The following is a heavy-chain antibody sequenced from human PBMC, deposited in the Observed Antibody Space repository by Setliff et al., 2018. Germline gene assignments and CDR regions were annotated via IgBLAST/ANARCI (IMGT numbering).Heavy chain of an antibody. V-gene: IGHV1-8*02. J-gene: IGHJ3*02. CDR2: TNSNSGNT. CDR3: ARVPRGRDDAFDI. Sequence: ASVKVSCKASGYTFTSYDINWVRQATGQGLEWMGWTNSNSGNTGSAQKFQGRVTMTRSTSISTAFMELSSLRSEDTAVYYCARVPRGRDDAFDIWGQGTMGT. CDR1: GYTFTSYD.